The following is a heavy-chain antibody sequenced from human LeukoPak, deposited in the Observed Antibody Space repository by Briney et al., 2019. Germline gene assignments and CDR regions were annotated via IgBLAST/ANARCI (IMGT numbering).Heavy chain of an antibody. D-gene: IGHD1-26*01. V-gene: IGHV3-48*02. CDR3: VRAPDGGYDY. J-gene: IGHJ4*02. CDR2: VSSGGSVM. CDR1: GFTFSAYS. Sequence: GGSLRPSCTASGFTFSAYSMQWVRQAPGKGLEYISYVSSGGSVMYYADSVKGRFTISRDNAKKSVYLQMNSLRDEDTAIYYCVRAPDGGYDYWGQGALVTVSS.